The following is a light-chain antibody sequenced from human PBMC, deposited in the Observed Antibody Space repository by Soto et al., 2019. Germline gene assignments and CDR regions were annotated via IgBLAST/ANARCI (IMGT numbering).Light chain of an antibody. V-gene: IGKV1-12*01. CDR3: QQASSFPLS. CDR2: AAS. Sequence: DIQLTQSPSSVSASVGDRVTITCRASQDISSDLAWYQHRPGKGPKFLIYAASTLQNGVPSRFSGTGSGTDFTLTITSLQPEDFETYFCQQASSFPLSFGGGTKVDMK. CDR1: QDISSD. J-gene: IGKJ4*01.